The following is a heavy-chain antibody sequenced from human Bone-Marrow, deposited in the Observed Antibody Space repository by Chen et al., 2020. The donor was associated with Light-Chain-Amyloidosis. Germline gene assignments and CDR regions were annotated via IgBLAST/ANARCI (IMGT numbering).Heavy chain of an antibody. CDR2: ISGTGGST. J-gene: IGHJ4*02. D-gene: IGHD5-12*01. CDR1: GFTNSNYA. CDR3: ARRRDGYNFDY. Sequence: EVQLVESGGGLVQPGGSLRLSCAASGFTNSNYAMSWVRQAPGRGLEWVSTISGTGGSTFYADSVKGRFTFSRDTSRNTLDLQLTSLKASDTAMYDCARRRDGYNFDYWGQGTLVTGSS. V-gene: IGHV3-23*04.